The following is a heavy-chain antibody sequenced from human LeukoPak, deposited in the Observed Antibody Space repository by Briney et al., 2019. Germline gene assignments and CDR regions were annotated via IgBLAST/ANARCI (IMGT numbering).Heavy chain of an antibody. V-gene: IGHV3-66*01. J-gene: IGHJ3*02. CDR3: ASTTVTTGGDAFDI. Sequence: QTGGSLRLSCAASEFSVGSNYTTWVRQAPGKGLEWVSVIYSGGSTYYADSVKGRFTISRDNFKNTVYLQMNSLRAEDTAVYYCASTTVTTGGDAFDIWGQGTMVTVSS. CDR1: EFSVGSNY. D-gene: IGHD4-17*01. CDR2: IYSGGST.